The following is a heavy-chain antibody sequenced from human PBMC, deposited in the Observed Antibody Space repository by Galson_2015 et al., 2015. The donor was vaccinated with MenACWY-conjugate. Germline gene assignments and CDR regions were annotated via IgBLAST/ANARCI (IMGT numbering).Heavy chain of an antibody. V-gene: IGHV3-13*01. CDR3: ARATGWIAVTDWLFDL. J-gene: IGHJ2*01. CDR1: GFPFSSYD. CDR2: IGTAGDT. D-gene: IGHD6-19*01. Sequence: SLRLSCAGSGFPFSSYDMHWVRQTTGKRLEWVSTIGTAGDTYYPDSVKGRFTISRENAENSLYLQMNSLRGGDTAVYYCARATGWIAVTDWLFDLWGRGTLVTVSS.